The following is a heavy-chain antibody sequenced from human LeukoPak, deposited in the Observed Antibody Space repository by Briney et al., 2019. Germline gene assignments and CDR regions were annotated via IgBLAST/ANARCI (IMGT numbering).Heavy chain of an antibody. CDR3: TRGDDYYDSSGYYPHGAFDI. CDR2: IYYSGSA. Sequence: PSETLSLTCTVSGGSISSYYWSWIRQPPGKGLEWIGYIYYSGSANYNPSLKSRVTISVDTSKKQFSLKLSSVTAADTAVYYCTRGDDYYDSSGYYPHGAFDIWGQGTMVIVSS. D-gene: IGHD3-22*01. J-gene: IGHJ3*02. CDR1: GGSISSYY. V-gene: IGHV4-59*01.